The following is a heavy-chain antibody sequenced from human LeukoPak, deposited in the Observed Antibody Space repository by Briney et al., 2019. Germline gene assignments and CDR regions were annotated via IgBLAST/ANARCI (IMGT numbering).Heavy chain of an antibody. CDR1: GGSISGYF. J-gene: IGHJ1*01. CDR2: IYATGTT. V-gene: IGHV4-4*07. D-gene: IGHD3-16*02. Sequence: PSETLSLTCTVSGGSISGYFWSWIRQPAGKGLEWTGRIYATGTTNYNPSLKSRVTMSVDTSKNQFSLNLTSVTAADTAVYYCAREGGGSNRCLDWGQGTLVTVSS. CDR3: AREGGGSNRCLD.